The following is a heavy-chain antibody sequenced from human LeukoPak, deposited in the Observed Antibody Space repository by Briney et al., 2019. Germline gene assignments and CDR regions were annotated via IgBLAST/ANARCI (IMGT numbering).Heavy chain of an antibody. CDR3: ARDSSVPRYSSSWYGPGYWFDP. Sequence: GGSLRLSCAASGFTFSSYAMSWVRQAPGKGLEWVSAISGSGGSIYYADSVKGRFTISRDNSKNTLYLQMNSLRAEDTAVYYCARDSSVPRYSSSWYGPGYWFDPWGQGTLVTVSS. V-gene: IGHV3-23*01. J-gene: IGHJ5*02. CDR2: ISGSGGSI. CDR1: GFTFSSYA. D-gene: IGHD6-13*01.